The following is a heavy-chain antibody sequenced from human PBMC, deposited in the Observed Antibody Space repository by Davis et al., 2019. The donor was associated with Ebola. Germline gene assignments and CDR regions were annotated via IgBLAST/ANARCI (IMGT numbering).Heavy chain of an antibody. CDR2: INRDGSST. J-gene: IGHJ4*02. Sequence: HTGGSLRLSCAVSGFTFSSYRMHWVRQVPGTGLVWVSRINRDGSSTNYADSVKGRFTISRDNAKNTLYLQMNSLRAEDTAVYYCATLPGYYWGQGTLVTVSS. V-gene: IGHV3-74*01. CDR3: ATLPGYY. CDR1: GFTFSSYR. D-gene: IGHD1-26*01.